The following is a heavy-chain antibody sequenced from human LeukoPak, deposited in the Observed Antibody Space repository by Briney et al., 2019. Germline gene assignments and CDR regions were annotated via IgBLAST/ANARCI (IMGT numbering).Heavy chain of an antibody. V-gene: IGHV3-23*01. CDR1: GFTFSSYA. CDR3: AKGQAFYYYYGMDV. Sequence: GGSLRLSCAASGFTFSSYATSWVRQAPGKGLEWVSAVSASGGSTYYADSVKGRFTISRDNSKNTLYLQMNSLRVEDTAVYYCAKGQAFYYYYGMDVWGQGTTVTVSS. J-gene: IGHJ6*02. CDR2: VSASGGST.